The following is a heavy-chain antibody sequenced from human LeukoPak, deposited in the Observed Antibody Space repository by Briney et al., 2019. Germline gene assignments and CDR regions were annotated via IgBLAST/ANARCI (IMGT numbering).Heavy chain of an antibody. V-gene: IGHV3-48*03. CDR1: GFTFSSYE. J-gene: IGHJ4*02. Sequence: GGSLRLSCAASGFTFSSYEMNWVRQAPGKGLEWVSYISSSGSTIYYADSVKGRFTISRDNAKNSLYLQMNSLRAEDTAVYYCARGCSYGCLDYWGQGTLVTVSS. D-gene: IGHD5-18*01. CDR2: ISSSGSTI. CDR3: ARGCSYGCLDY.